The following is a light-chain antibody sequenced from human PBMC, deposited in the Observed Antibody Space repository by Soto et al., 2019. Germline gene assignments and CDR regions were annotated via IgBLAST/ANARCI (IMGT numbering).Light chain of an antibody. Sequence: VLTQPASVSGSPGQSITISCTGTSSDVGGYNYVCWYKQHPGKAPQLMIYEVTNRPSGVSDRFSGSKSGNTASLTISGLQAEDEADYYCSSYTSSSTLYVFGTGTKVTVL. CDR1: SSDVGGYNY. V-gene: IGLV2-14*01. CDR3: SSYTSSSTLYV. J-gene: IGLJ1*01. CDR2: EVT.